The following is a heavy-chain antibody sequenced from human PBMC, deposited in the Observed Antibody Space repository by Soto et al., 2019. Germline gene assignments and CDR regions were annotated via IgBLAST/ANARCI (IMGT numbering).Heavy chain of an antibody. V-gene: IGHV3-48*01. D-gene: IGHD2-2*01. J-gene: IGHJ5*02. CDR2: ISSSSSTI. CDR3: AREYCSSTSCLNWFDP. CDR1: GFTFSSYS. Sequence: PGGSLRLSCAASGFTFSSYSMNWVRQAPGKGLEWVSYISSSSSTIYYADSVKGRFTISRDNAKNSLYLQMNSLRAEDTAVYYCAREYCSSTSCLNWFDPWGQATLVTVSS.